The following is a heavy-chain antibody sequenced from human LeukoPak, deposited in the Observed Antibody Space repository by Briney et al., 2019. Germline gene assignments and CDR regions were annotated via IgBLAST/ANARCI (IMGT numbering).Heavy chain of an antibody. CDR2: MNPNSGNT. CDR1: GYTFTSYD. V-gene: IGHV1-8*03. D-gene: IGHD6-13*01. CDR3: ARGGSWYYYYYYYMDV. J-gene: IGHJ6*03. Sequence: ASLKVSCKASGYTFTSYDINWVRQATGQGLEWMGWMNPNSGNTGYAQKFQGRVTITRNTSISTAYMELSGLRSEDTAVYYCARGGSWYYYYYYYMDVWGKGTTVTVSS.